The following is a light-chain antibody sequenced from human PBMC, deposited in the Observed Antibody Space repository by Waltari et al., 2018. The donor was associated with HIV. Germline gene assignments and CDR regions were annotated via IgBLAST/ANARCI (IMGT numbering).Light chain of an antibody. J-gene: IGKJ4*01. CDR1: QGINSY. V-gene: IGKV1-9*01. CDR2: VAS. CDR3: QQLNSYPLT. Sequence: DIHLTQSPPFLSASIGDRVTISGRATQGINSYLAWYQQKPGKAPKLLIYVASTLRSGVPSRFSGSGSGTEFTLTISNLQPEDSATYYCQQLNSYPLTFGGGTKVETK.